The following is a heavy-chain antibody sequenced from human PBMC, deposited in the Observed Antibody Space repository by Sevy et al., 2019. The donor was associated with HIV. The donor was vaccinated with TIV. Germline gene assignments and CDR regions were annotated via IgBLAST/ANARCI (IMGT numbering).Heavy chain of an antibody. D-gene: IGHD3-3*01. J-gene: IGHJ6*02. CDR3: ARHEAYDFWGDTIRENDYYGIDV. Sequence: SETLSLTCSVSGASITTNTYYWGWIRQAPGKGLEWIGSIFYSGRSDYNPSLKGRVTISVDTSKNQFSLKLRSVTAADTSVYYCARHEAYDFWGDTIRENDYYGIDVRGQGTTVTVSS. CDR1: GASITTNTYY. CDR2: IFYSGRS. V-gene: IGHV4-39*01.